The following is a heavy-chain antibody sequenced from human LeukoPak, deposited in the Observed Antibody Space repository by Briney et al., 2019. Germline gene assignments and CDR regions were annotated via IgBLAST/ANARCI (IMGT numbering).Heavy chain of an antibody. CDR3: AKEGEGDSWDSLDY. CDR2: ISIDGTRE. D-gene: IGHD3-16*01. V-gene: IGHV3-30*04. J-gene: IGHJ4*02. Sequence: GGSLRLSCAASGFTFSSFAMHWVRQAPGKGLEWVTDISIDGTREHYADSVKGRFTISRDNSKSTLYLQMDSLRAEDTAVYYCAKEGEGDSWDSLDYWGQGTLVTVTS. CDR1: GFTFSSFA.